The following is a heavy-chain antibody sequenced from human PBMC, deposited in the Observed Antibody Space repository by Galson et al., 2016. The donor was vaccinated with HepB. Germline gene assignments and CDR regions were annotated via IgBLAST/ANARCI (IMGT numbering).Heavy chain of an antibody. CDR1: NGSISSGRYS. CDR2: IYHSGST. Sequence: TLSLTCVVSNGSISSGRYSWSWIRQLPGKGLEWIGYIYHSGSTHYNPALKSRVTLSVDRSKNQFSLHLTSVTAADTAVYYCARAASIGYYFYGMDVWGKGTTVTVSS. J-gene: IGHJ6*04. CDR3: ARAASIGYYFYGMDV. V-gene: IGHV4-30-2*01. D-gene: IGHD2/OR15-2a*01.